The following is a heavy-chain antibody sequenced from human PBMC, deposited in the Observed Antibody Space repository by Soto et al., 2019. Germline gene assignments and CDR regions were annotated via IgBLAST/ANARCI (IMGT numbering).Heavy chain of an antibody. CDR3: ARVGDYGSGTDAGNDAIDI. CDR1: GGSISSGDYY. CDR2: IYYSGST. J-gene: IGHJ3*02. Sequence: SETLSLTCTVSGGSISSGDYYWSWIRQPPGKGLEWIGYIYYSGSTYYNPSLKSRVTISVDTSKNQFSLKLSSVTAADTAVYYCARVGDYGSGTDAGNDAIDIWGQGTMVTISS. D-gene: IGHD3-10*01. V-gene: IGHV4-30-4*01.